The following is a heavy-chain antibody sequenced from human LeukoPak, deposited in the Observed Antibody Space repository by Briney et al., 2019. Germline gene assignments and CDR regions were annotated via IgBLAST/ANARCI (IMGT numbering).Heavy chain of an antibody. CDR2: INPNSGGT. Sequence: AVKVSCKTSGYTFTGNYMHWVRQDPGQGLEWIASINPNSGGTNSAQKFQGRVTMTTDTSISTAYMELSSLRSDDTAVYYCASALIAVDGTSFDSWGQGTLVTVSS. CDR3: ASALIAVDGTSFDS. V-gene: IGHV1-2*02. CDR1: GYTFTGNY. D-gene: IGHD6-19*01. J-gene: IGHJ4*02.